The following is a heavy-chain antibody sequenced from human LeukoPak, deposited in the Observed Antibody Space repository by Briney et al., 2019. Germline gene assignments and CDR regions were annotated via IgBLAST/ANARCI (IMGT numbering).Heavy chain of an antibody. CDR3: ARDIVHFSYFDY. V-gene: IGHV4-59*12. J-gene: IGHJ4*02. D-gene: IGHD3-16*02. Sequence: SETLSLTCTVSSGSISSYYWSWIRQPPGKGLEWLGYISYSGGTNYNPSLKSRVTISVDKSKNQFSLKVSSVTAADTAMYYCARDIVHFSYFDYWGQGTLVTVSS. CDR1: SGSISSYY. CDR2: ISYSGGT.